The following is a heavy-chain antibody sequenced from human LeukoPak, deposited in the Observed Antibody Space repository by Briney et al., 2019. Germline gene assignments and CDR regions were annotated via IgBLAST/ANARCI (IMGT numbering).Heavy chain of an antibody. CDR2: ISYDGSNK. Sequence: GRSLRLSCAASGFTFSSYVMHWVRQAPGKGLEWVAVISYDGSNKYYADSVKGRFTISRDNSKNTLYLQMNSLRAEDTAVYYCARDSSGWYYFDYWGQGTLVTVSS. D-gene: IGHD6-19*01. CDR3: ARDSSGWYYFDY. V-gene: IGHV3-30-3*01. J-gene: IGHJ4*02. CDR1: GFTFSSYV.